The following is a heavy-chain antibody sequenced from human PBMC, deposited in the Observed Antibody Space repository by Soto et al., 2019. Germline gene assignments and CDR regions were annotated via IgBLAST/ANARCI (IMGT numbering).Heavy chain of an antibody. J-gene: IGHJ6*02. CDR2: ISPKSGSI. CDR3: VKDRDSNSWPSRDV. D-gene: IGHD3-22*01. CDR1: GYTFTRNG. Sequence: GASVKVSCKTSGYTFTRNGISWVRQAPGQGLEWMGWISPKSGSIKYAQKFQGRVIMTTDTSTSTAYMEVRSLRSDDTAVYYCVKDRDSNSWPSRDVWGPGPRSPSP. V-gene: IGHV1-18*01.